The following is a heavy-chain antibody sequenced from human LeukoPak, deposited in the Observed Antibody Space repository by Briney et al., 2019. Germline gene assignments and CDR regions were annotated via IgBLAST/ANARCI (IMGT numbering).Heavy chain of an antibody. V-gene: IGHV3-23*01. CDR3: AKILAGSQSGY. CDR2: VDYSGGDT. CDR1: GFTPSSYE. Sequence: PGGSLRLSCIASGFTPSSYEMSWIRQAPGKGLEWVSSVDYSGGDTHYADSVMGRFTISRDNSKNTLYLQMNSLRAEDTALYYCAKILAGSQSGYWGQGTLVTVSS. D-gene: IGHD1-26*01. J-gene: IGHJ4*02.